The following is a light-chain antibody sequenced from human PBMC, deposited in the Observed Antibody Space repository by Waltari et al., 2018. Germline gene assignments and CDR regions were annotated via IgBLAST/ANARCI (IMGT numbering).Light chain of an antibody. Sequence: SYELTQPPSVSVSPGQTARITCSGDALPKQYVYWYQWKAGQAPVVVIYKDTEGPSGIPDRFAGSTSGTTVTLTISGVQAEDEADYFCQSADNSGTYVFGSGTQVTVL. CDR1: ALPKQY. V-gene: IGLV3-25*03. J-gene: IGLJ1*01. CDR2: KDT. CDR3: QSADNSGTYV.